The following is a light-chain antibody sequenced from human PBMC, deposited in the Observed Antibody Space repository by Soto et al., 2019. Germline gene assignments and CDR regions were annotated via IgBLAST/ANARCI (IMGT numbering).Light chain of an antibody. CDR1: LSVSTSY. Sequence: EIALAQSPGTLSLSPGERATLACRSSLSVSTSYLAWYQQNPGQPPRLLIYDASSRATGIPDRFSGSGSRTDFTLTISRLEPEDFAVYYWQQYGSSPTFGPGTKVDIK. CDR2: DAS. CDR3: QQYGSSPT. V-gene: IGKV3-20*01. J-gene: IGKJ1*01.